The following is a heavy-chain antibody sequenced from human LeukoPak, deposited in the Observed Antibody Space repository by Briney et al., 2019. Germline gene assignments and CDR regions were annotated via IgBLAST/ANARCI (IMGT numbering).Heavy chain of an antibody. J-gene: IGHJ4*02. Sequence: PSETLSLTCSVSGGSISSSSYYWGWIRQSPGKGLEWIGNIYYSGTTYYNPSLKSRVTISVDTSKNHFSLKLSSVTAADTAVYYCARGPTYQPIDSWGQGTLVTVSS. CDR1: GGSISSSSYY. CDR2: IYYSGTT. D-gene: IGHD2-2*01. CDR3: ARGPTYQPIDS. V-gene: IGHV4-39*02.